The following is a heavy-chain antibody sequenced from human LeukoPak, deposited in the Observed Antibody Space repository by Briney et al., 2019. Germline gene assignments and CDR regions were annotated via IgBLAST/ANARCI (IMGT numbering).Heavy chain of an antibody. D-gene: IGHD7-27*01. V-gene: IGHV3-23*01. J-gene: IGHJ4*02. CDR2: ISGSGGST. CDR3: ARGTGGVDY. Sequence: GGSLRLSCAASGFTFSSYAMTWVRQAPGKGLERVSGISGSGGSTYYADFVKGRFTISRDNPKNTLYLQMNSLRAEDTAVYYCARGTGGVDYWGQGTLVTVSS. CDR1: GFTFSSYA.